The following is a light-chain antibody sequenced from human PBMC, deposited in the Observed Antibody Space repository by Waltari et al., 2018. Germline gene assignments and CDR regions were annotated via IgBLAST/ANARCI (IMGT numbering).Light chain of an antibody. CDR3: AAWDDSLNGRGV. V-gene: IGLV1-44*01. CDR1: YSNIGSNT. Sequence: QSVLTQPPSASGTPGQRVTIPCSGGYSNIGSNTVHWYQQLPGTAPKLLIYSNNQRPSGVPYRFSGARSGTSASLAISGLQSEDEADYYCAAWDDSLNGRGVFGGGTKLTVL. CDR2: SNN. J-gene: IGLJ2*01.